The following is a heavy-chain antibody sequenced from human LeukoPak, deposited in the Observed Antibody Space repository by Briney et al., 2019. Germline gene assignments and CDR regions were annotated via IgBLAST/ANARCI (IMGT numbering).Heavy chain of an antibody. CDR2: ISGSGGRT. CDR1: GFTFSSYS. CDR3: AKDVTSNEYKYGDYVS. Sequence: GGSLRLSCAATGFTFSSYSMNWVRQAPGKGLEWVSAISGSGGRTYYANSAKGRFTISRDNSKNTLYLQMNGLRAEDTAVYYCAKDVTSNEYKYGDYVSWGQGTLVTVSS. D-gene: IGHD5-24*01. V-gene: IGHV3-23*01. J-gene: IGHJ4*02.